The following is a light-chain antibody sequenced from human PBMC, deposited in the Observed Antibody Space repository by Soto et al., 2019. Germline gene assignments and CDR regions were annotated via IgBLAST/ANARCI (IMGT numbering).Light chain of an antibody. CDR3: TAWDDSLNGFV. CDR1: SSNIGSNS. V-gene: IGLV1-44*01. CDR2: ISD. J-gene: IGLJ2*01. Sequence: QPVLTQPPSASGPPGQRVTISCSGGSSNIGSNSVSWYQQLPGTTPKLLIYISDQRPSGVPDRFSGSKSGTSASLAISGLQSEDEADYYRTAWDDSLNGFVFGGGTKLTVL.